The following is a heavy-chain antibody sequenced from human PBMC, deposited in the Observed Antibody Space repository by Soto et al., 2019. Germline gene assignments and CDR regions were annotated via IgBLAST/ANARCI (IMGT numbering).Heavy chain of an antibody. J-gene: IGHJ5*02. CDR3: ARDFHTQNWFYP. CDR1: GFTVSSNY. Sequence: GGSLRLSCAASGFTVSSNYMSWGRQAPGKGLEWVSVIYSGGGTYYADSVKGRFTISRDKSKNTLYLQMNSLRVEDTAVYYCARDFHTQNWFYPCGQGTLVTVSS. CDR2: IYSGGGT. V-gene: IGHV3-66*01.